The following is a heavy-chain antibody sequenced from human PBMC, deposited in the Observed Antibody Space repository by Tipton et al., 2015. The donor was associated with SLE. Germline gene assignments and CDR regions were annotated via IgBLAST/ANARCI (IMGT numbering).Heavy chain of an antibody. CDR2: IRYDGSNK. Sequence: SLRLSCAASGFTFSSYGMHWVRQAPGKGLEWVAFIRYDGSNKYYADYVKGRFTISRDNSKNTLFLQMNSLRAEDTAVYYCATDPRKQWLVGGGMDVWGQGTTVTVSS. V-gene: IGHV3-30*02. J-gene: IGHJ6*02. CDR1: GFTFSSYG. D-gene: IGHD6-19*01. CDR3: ATDPRKQWLVGGGMDV.